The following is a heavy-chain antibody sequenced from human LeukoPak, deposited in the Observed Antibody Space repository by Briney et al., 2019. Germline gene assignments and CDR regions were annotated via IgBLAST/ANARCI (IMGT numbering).Heavy chain of an antibody. Sequence: AASVKVSCKASGYTFSDYDINWVRQATGQGLEWMGWINPNSGNAGYAQKFQGRVTMTRNASISTAYMELSSLRSEDTAVYYCARALAWGGSSYSYYYMDVWDKGTTVTVSS. D-gene: IGHD1-26*01. J-gene: IGHJ6*03. CDR3: ARALAWGGSSYSYYYMDV. V-gene: IGHV1-8*01. CDR2: INPNSGNA. CDR1: GYTFSDYD.